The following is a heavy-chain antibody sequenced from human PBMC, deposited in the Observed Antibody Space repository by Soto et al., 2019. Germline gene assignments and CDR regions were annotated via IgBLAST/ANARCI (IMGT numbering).Heavy chain of an antibody. CDR2: INAGNGNT. D-gene: IGHD1-26*01. V-gene: IGHV1-3*01. CDR1: GYTFTNYP. J-gene: IGHJ2*01. CDR3: ARGGSLYWYFDL. Sequence: QVQLVQSGAEVKKPGASVKVSCKASGYTFTNYPMHWVRQAPAQRLEWMGWINAGNGNTKYSQKFQGRVTITRETSASTAYKELSSLRSEDTAVYYCARGGSLYWYFDLWGRGTLVTVSS.